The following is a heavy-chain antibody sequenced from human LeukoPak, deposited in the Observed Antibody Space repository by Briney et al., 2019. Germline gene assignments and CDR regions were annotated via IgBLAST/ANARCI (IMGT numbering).Heavy chain of an antibody. J-gene: IGHJ2*01. D-gene: IGHD2-8*01. V-gene: IGHV3-7*01. CDR2: IKQDGSAK. CDR1: GFTFSSYW. CDR3: ARDRNAGPWYSDV. Sequence: GGSLRLSCAACGFTFSSYWMSGVRQAPGRGVEGVANIKQDGSAKNYGDSVKGRFTISRDNTKNSLYLQMNSLRVEDTAVYCARDRNAGPWYSDVWGRGTLVSVSS.